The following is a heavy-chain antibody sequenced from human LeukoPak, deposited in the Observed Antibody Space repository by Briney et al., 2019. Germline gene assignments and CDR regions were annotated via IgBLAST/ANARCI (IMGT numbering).Heavy chain of an antibody. CDR1: GGTCSSYA. D-gene: IGHD6-13*01. CDR3: ARGVGSIAAAGLDY. Sequence: ASVKVSCKASGGTCSSYAISWVRQAPGQGLERMGGIIPNIGTANYAQKIQGRVTITTEELKRTNYMEVRSRRSEETAVYYCARGVGSIAAAGLDYWGQGTLVTVSS. CDR2: IIPNIGTA. V-gene: IGHV1-69*05. J-gene: IGHJ4*02.